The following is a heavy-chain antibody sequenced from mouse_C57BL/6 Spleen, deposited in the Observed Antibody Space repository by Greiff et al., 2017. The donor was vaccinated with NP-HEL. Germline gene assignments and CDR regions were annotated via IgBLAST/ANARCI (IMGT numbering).Heavy chain of an antibody. CDR3: ARSEWDDGGYYAMDY. V-gene: IGHV1-19*01. J-gene: IGHJ4*01. Sequence: EVKLQQSGPVLVKPGASVKMSCKASGYTFTDYYMNWVKQSHGKSLEWIGVINPYNGGTSYNQKFKGKATLTVDKSSSTAYMELNSLTSEDSAVYYCARSEWDDGGYYAMDYWGQGTSVTVSS. CDR1: GYTFTDYY. D-gene: IGHD4-1*01. CDR2: INPYNGGT.